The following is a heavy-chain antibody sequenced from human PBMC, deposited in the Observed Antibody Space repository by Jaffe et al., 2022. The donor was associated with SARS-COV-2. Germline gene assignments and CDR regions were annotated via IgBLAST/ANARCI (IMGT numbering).Heavy chain of an antibody. J-gene: IGHJ6*03. CDR3: ARETPLTGSYFMDV. D-gene: IGHD2-15*01. Sequence: EVQLEESGGGLVQPGRSLRLSCGVSAFTFSSFWMHWVRQAPGKGPVWVSRISSDGRVTTYADSVKGRFTISRDNAKNTLFLQMNSLRAEDTGVYYCARETPLTGSYFMDVWGKGTTVTVS. V-gene: IGHV3-74*03. CDR1: AFTFSSFW. CDR2: ISSDGRVT.